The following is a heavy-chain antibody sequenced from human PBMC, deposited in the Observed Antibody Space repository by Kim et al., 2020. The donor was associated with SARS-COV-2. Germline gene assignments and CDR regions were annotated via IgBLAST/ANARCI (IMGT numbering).Heavy chain of an antibody. Sequence: GGSLRLSCEASGFTFSADGMSWLRQAPGKGLEWVANIKVDGSELYYVDSVKGRFTISRDNAKSPLYLQMDSLRAEDTAIYYCAKDTDGTFDYWGQGTLVTVSS. D-gene: IGHD6-13*01. CDR1: GFTFSADG. CDR3: AKDTDGTFDY. V-gene: IGHV3-7*03. CDR2: IKVDGSEL. J-gene: IGHJ4*02.